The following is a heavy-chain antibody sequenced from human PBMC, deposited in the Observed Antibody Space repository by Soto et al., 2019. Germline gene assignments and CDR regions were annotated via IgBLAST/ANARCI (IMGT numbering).Heavy chain of an antibody. D-gene: IGHD3-22*01. J-gene: IGHJ4*02. Sequence: QLQLQESGPGLVKPSETLSLTCTVSGGSISSSSYYWGWIRQPPGKGLEWIGSIYYSGSTYYNPSLKSRVTISVDTSKNQFSLKLSSVTAADTAVYYCARLGSSGYYRVYYFDYWGQGTLVTVSS. CDR1: GGSISSSSYY. CDR2: IYYSGST. CDR3: ARLGSSGYYRVYYFDY. V-gene: IGHV4-39*01.